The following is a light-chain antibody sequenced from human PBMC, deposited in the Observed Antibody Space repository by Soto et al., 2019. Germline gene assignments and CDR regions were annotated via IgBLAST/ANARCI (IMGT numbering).Light chain of an antibody. CDR3: KTYHNWHIT. J-gene: IGKJ5*01. V-gene: IGKV3-15*01. CDR2: DAS. CDR1: QSVSSN. Sequence: EIVMTQSRATQSVSPGESPTLSCRASQSVSSNLAWHQQKPGQAPRILMYDASTRATGISDRFSGSGSGTEFTLKIRRLKSEDLAVYYCKTYHNWHITVGKGQRRAIK.